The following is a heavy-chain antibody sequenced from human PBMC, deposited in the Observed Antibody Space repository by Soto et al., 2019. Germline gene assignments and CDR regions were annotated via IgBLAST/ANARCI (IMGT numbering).Heavy chain of an antibody. CDR1: GFTFSTYA. CDR3: AKDTLSYFDSSGYYYWNY. J-gene: IGHJ4*02. Sequence: GSLRISCAASGFTFSTYAMSWVRQAPGKGLEWVSGISGSGGSTYYADSVKGRFTISRDNSKNTLYLQMNSLRAEDTAVYYCAKDTLSYFDSSGYYYWNYWGQGILVTVSS. D-gene: IGHD3-22*01. CDR2: ISGSGGST. V-gene: IGHV3-23*01.